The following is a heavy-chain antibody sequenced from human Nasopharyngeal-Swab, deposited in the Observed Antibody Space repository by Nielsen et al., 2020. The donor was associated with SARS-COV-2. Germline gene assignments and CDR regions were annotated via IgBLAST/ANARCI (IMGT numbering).Heavy chain of an antibody. J-gene: IGHJ3*02. CDR2: IKQDGSEK. Sequence: GGSLRLSCAASGFTFSSYWMSWVRQAPGKGLEWVANIKQDGSEKYYVDSVKGRFTISRDNAKNSLYLQMNSLRAEDTAVYYCARSLIAAAGEHDAFDIWGQGTMVTVSS. V-gene: IGHV3-7*01. CDR1: GFTFSSYW. D-gene: IGHD6-13*01. CDR3: ARSLIAAAGEHDAFDI.